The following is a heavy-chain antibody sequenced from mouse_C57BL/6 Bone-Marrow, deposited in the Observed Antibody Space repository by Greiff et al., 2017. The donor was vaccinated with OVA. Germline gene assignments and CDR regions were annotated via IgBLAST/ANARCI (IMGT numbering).Heavy chain of an antibody. D-gene: IGHD1-1*01. CDR2: ISSGGDYI. CDR1: GFTFSSYA. Sequence: EVQGVESGEGLVKPGGSLKLSCAASGFTFSSYAMSWVRQTPEKRLEWVAYISSGGDYIYYADTVKGRFTISRDNARNTLYLQMSSLKSEDTAMYYCTRGGYGSSYVKDYWGQGTTLTVSS. CDR3: TRGGYGSSYVKDY. J-gene: IGHJ2*01. V-gene: IGHV5-9-1*02.